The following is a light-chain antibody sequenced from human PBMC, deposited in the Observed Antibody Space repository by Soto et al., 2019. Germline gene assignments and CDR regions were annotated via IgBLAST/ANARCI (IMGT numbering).Light chain of an antibody. V-gene: IGKV1-33*01. CDR1: QDISIY. CDR3: QQYNVVPPT. Sequence: DIQMTQSPSSLSASVGDRVTITCRASQDISIYLNWFQQKPGKAPKLLIYDASNLEKGVPSRFTGSGSGTDFTLTINSLQPDEIATSYCQQYNVVPPTFGQGTRLEI. CDR2: DAS. J-gene: IGKJ2*01.